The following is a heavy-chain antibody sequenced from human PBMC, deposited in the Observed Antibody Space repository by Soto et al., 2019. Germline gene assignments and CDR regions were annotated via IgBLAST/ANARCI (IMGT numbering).Heavy chain of an antibody. J-gene: IGHJ5*02. CDR1: GFTFGIYS. Sequence: EVQLVESGGGLVQRGGSLRLSCAASGFTFGIYSMNWVRQAPGKGLEWISYINGSSSTMYYADSVKGRFIISRDNADNSLSLQINSLKDADTAVYYCARGDRFRCSGDRCFSDGLFLSWGQGTLVTVSS. D-gene: IGHD2-15*01. V-gene: IGHV3-48*02. CDR2: INGSSSTM. CDR3: ARGDRFRCSGDRCFSDGLFLS.